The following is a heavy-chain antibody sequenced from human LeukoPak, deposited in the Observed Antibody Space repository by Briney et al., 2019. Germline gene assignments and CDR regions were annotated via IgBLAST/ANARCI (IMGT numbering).Heavy chain of an antibody. J-gene: IGHJ4*02. Sequence: GGSLSLSCAASGFTFSSYAMSWVRQAPGKGLEWVSAISGSGGSTYYADSVKGRLTISRDNAKNSLYLQMISLRAEDTAVYYCARALYGDYGFDYWGQGTLVTVSS. CDR1: GFTFSSYA. V-gene: IGHV3-23*01. D-gene: IGHD4-17*01. CDR2: ISGSGGST. CDR3: ARALYGDYGFDY.